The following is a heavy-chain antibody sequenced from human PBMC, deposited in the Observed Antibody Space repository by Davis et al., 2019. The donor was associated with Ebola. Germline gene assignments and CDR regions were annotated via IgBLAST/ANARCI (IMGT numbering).Heavy chain of an antibody. V-gene: IGHV1-46*03. Sequence: ASVKVSCKASGYTFTSYYMHWVRQAPGQGLEWMGIINPSGGSTSYAQKFQGRVTMTRDTSTSTVYMELSSLRSEDTAVYYCARGQQLGPHYYYGMDVWGRGTTVTVSS. CDR3: ARGQQLGPHYYYGMDV. D-gene: IGHD6-13*01. CDR1: GYTFTSYY. J-gene: IGHJ6*02. CDR2: INPSGGST.